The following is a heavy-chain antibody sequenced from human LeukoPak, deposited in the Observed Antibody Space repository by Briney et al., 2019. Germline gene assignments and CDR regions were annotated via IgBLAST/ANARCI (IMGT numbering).Heavy chain of an antibody. D-gene: IGHD3-22*01. CDR1: GGSISSYY. CDR2: IYYSGST. CDR3: ARDLGYYDSSGHYYAYY. V-gene: IGHV4-59*01. Sequence: PSETLSLTCTVSGGSISSYYWSWIGQPPEKGLEWIGYIYYSGSTNCNPSLKSRVTISVDTSKNQFSLKLSSVTAADTAVYYCARDLGYYDSSGHYYAYYWGQGTLVTVSS. J-gene: IGHJ4*02.